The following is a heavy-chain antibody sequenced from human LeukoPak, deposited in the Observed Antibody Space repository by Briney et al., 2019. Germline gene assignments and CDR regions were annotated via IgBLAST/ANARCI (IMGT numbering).Heavy chain of an antibody. CDR3: ARDALWWELVC. V-gene: IGHV3-20*04. CDR1: GFTFDDYG. Sequence: GGSLRLSCAASGFTFDDYGMSWVRQAPGKGLEWVSGINWNGGSTGYADSVKGRFTISRDNAKNSLYLQMNSLRDEDTAVYYCARDALWWELVCWGQGTLVTVSS. J-gene: IGHJ4*02. CDR2: INWNGGST. D-gene: IGHD1-26*01.